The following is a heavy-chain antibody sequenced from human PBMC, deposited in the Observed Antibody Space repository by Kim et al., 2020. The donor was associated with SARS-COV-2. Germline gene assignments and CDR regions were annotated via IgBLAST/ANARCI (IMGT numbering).Heavy chain of an antibody. J-gene: IGHJ6*02. CDR3: ARRSGSYLSYYYGMDV. Sequence: GGSLRLSCAASGFTFSSYSMNWVRQAPGKGLEWVSYISSSSSTIYYADSVKGRFTISRDNAKNSLYLQMNSLRAEDTAVYYCARRSGSYLSYYYGMDVWGQGTTVTVSS. CDR1: GFTFSSYS. CDR2: ISSSSSTI. D-gene: IGHD1-26*01. V-gene: IGHV3-48*04.